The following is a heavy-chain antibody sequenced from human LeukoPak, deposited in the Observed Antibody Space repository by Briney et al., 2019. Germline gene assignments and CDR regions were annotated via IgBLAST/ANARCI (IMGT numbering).Heavy chain of an antibody. J-gene: IGHJ5*02. CDR3: ARASSDFWSGSRGGFDP. D-gene: IGHD3-3*01. V-gene: IGHV4-39*07. Sequence: PSETLSLTCTVSGGSISSRPYYWGWIRQPPGKGLEWLGSFDYSGSTYYKPSLKSRVTISVDTSKNQFSLKLSSVTAADTAVYYCARASSDFWSGSRGGFDPWGQGTLVTVSS. CDR2: FDYSGST. CDR1: GGSISSRPYY.